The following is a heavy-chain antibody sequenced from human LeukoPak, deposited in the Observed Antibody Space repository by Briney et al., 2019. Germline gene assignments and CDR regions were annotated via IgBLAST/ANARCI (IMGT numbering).Heavy chain of an antibody. Sequence: PGGSLRLSCAASGFTFSSYEMNWVRQAPGKGLEWVSYISSSGSTIYYADSVKGRFTISRDNAKNSLYLQMNSLRAEDTAVYYCARVPMVVVPAAISGGYWGQGTLVTVSP. V-gene: IGHV3-48*03. CDR2: ISSSGSTI. J-gene: IGHJ4*02. CDR3: ARVPMVVVPAAISGGY. D-gene: IGHD2-2*02. CDR1: GFTFSSYE.